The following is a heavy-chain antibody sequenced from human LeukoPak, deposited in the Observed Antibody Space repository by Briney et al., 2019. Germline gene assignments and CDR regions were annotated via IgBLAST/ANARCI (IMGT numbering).Heavy chain of an antibody. CDR3: ARLNIVGATGFDY. Sequence: MTSETLSLTCTVSGGSISSYYWSWIRQPPGKGLEWIGYIYYSGSTNYNPSLKSRVTISVDTSKNQFSLKLSSVTAADTAVYYCARLNIVGATGFDYWGQGTLVTVSS. CDR1: GGSISSYY. J-gene: IGHJ4*02. CDR2: IYYSGST. D-gene: IGHD1-26*01. V-gene: IGHV4-59*08.